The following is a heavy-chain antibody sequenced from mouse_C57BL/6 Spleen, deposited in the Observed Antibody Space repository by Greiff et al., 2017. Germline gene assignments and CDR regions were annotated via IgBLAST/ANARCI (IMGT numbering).Heavy chain of an antibody. D-gene: IGHD2-4*01. V-gene: IGHV1-82*01. J-gene: IGHJ2*01. CDR3: AREVYDYDGSVDD. Sequence: VQLQQSGPELVKPGASVKISCKASGYAFSSSWMNWVKQRPGKGLEWIGRIYPGDGDTNYNGKFKGKATLTADKSSSTAYMQLSSLTSEDSAVYFCAREVYDYDGSVDDWGPGTTLTVSS. CDR2: IYPGDGDT. CDR1: GYAFSSSW.